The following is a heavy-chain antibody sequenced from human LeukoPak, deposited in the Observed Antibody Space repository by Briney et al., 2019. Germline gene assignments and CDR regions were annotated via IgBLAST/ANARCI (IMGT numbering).Heavy chain of an antibody. V-gene: IGHV3-9*01. CDR1: GFTFDDYA. CDR2: ISWNSGSI. D-gene: IGHD1-26*01. Sequence: GGSLRLSCAASGFTFDDYAMHWVRQAPGKGLEWVSGISWNSGSIGYADSVKGRFTISRDNAKNSLYLQMNSLRAEDTAVYYCARESSGSPDYWGQGTLVTVSS. CDR3: ARESSGSPDY. J-gene: IGHJ4*02.